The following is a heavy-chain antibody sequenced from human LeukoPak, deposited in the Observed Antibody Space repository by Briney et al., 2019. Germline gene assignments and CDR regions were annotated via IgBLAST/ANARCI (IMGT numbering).Heavy chain of an antibody. D-gene: IGHD6-19*01. CDR2: FDPEDGET. V-gene: IGHV1-24*01. CDR3: ATARYSSGWPTLDY. J-gene: IGHJ4*02. CDR1: GYTLTELS. Sequence: ASVKVSCKVSGYTLTELSTHWVRQAPGKGLEWMGGFDPEDGETIYAQKFQGRVTMTEDTSTDTAYMELSSLRSEDTAVYYCATARYSSGWPTLDYWGQGTLVTVSS.